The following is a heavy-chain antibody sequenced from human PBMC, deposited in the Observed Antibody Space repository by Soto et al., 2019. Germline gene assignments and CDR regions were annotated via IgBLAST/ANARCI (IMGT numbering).Heavy chain of an antibody. CDR2: IWGSGDRT. Sequence: GGSLRLSCAASGFAFRTYAMAWVRQAPGKGLEWVSGIWGSGDRTFYADSVKGRLTISRDNSRNTMYMQMYSLTAEETALYYCANTGPCWGGDCSSYFYGMDVWGQGTTVTVSS. CDR3: ANTGPCWGGDCSSYFYGMDV. J-gene: IGHJ6*02. CDR1: GFAFRTYA. D-gene: IGHD2-21*02. V-gene: IGHV3-23*01.